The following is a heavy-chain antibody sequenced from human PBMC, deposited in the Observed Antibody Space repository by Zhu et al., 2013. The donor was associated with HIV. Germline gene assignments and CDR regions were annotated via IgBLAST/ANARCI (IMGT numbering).Heavy chain of an antibody. V-gene: IGHV1-69*12. Sequence: QVQLVQSGAEVKKPGSSVKVSCKASGGTFSSYAISWVRQAPGQGLEWMGGIIPIFGTANYAQKFQGRVTITADESTSTAYMELSSLRSEDTAVYYCAREANVDTAMVGDYFDYWGQGNPGHRLL. CDR3: AREANVDTAMVGDYFDY. CDR2: IIPIFGTA. J-gene: IGHJ4*02. CDR1: GGTFSSYA. D-gene: IGHD5-18*01.